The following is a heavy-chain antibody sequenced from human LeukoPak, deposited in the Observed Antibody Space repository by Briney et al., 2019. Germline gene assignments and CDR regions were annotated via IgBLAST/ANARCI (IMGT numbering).Heavy chain of an antibody. CDR3: ARGGLGAEINFDY. J-gene: IGHJ4*02. Sequence: PGESLRLSCAASGFTFSSYEMNWVRQAPGKGLEWVSYISSSGSTIYYADSVKGRFTISRDNAKDSLYLQMNSLRAEDTAVYYCARGGLGAEINFDYWGQGTLVTVSS. CDR1: GFTFSSYE. V-gene: IGHV3-48*03. D-gene: IGHD1-26*01. CDR2: ISSSGSTI.